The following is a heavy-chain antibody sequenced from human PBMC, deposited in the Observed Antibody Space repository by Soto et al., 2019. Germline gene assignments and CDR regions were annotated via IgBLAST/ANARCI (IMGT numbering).Heavy chain of an antibody. Sequence: QVQLVQSGADVKKPGSSVKVSCKPSGGSFGSSAISWVRQAPAQGLEWMGEIIPVFDKANYAQNFQDRLTITADEFTGTVFMQLSSLRSDDTAVYFCARLRRDWGDAFDLWGQGTLVTVSS. J-gene: IGHJ3*01. D-gene: IGHD3-16*01. CDR3: ARLRRDWGDAFDL. V-gene: IGHV1-69*01. CDR1: GGSFGSSA. CDR2: IIPVFDKA.